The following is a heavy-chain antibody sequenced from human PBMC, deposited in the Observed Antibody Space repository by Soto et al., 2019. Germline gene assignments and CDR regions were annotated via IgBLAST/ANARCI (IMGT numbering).Heavy chain of an antibody. CDR2: IYYSGST. CDR1: GGSISSYY. V-gene: IGHV4-59*01. Sequence: QVQLQESGPGLVKPSETLSLTCTDSGGSISSYYWSWIRQPPGKGLEWIGYIYYSGSTNYNPSIKRRVTISVDTSKTQFSLKLSSVTAADTAVYYCARQQLLVLNAFDLWGQGTMVTVSS. J-gene: IGHJ3*01. D-gene: IGHD6-19*01. CDR3: ARQQLLVLNAFDL.